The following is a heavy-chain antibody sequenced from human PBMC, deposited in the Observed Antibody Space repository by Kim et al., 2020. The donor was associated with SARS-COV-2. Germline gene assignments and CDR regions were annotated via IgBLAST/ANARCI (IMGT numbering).Heavy chain of an antibody. CDR1: GFTFSSYA. Sequence: GGSLRLSCAASGFTFSSYAMHWVRQAPGKGLEWVAVISYDGSNKYYADSVKGRFTISRDNSKNTLYLQMNSLRAEDTAVYYCARVPKRPNPGLDYVDELDAFDIWGQGTMVTVSS. V-gene: IGHV3-30*04. CDR2: ISYDGSNK. D-gene: IGHD4-17*01. J-gene: IGHJ3*02. CDR3: ARVPKRPNPGLDYVDELDAFDI.